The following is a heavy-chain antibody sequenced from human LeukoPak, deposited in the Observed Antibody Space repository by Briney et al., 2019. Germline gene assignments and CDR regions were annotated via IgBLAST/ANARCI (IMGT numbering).Heavy chain of an antibody. CDR1: GFTFSSYW. D-gene: IGHD3-22*01. CDR3: ATYSSLNAREFQY. V-gene: IGHV3-7*01. CDR2: IKTDGSEK. Sequence: GGSLRLSCAASGFTFSSYWMTWVRQAPGKGLEWVANIKTDGSEKYYVDSVKGRFTISRDNAKNSLYLQMNSLRAEDTAVYYCATYSSLNAREFQYWGQGTLVTVSS. J-gene: IGHJ1*01.